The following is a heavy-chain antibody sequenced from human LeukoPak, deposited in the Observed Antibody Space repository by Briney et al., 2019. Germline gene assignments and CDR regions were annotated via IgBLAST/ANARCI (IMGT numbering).Heavy chain of an antibody. D-gene: IGHD5-12*01. CDR2: IKQDGSEK. Sequence: GGSLRLSCAASGFTFSSYWMSWVRQAPGKGLEWVANIKQDGSEKYYADSVKGRFTISRDNAKNSLYLQMNSLRAEDTAVYYCARVGIGGYDSPDYWGQGTLVTVSS. CDR3: ARVGIGGYDSPDY. J-gene: IGHJ4*02. V-gene: IGHV3-7*01. CDR1: GFTFSSYW.